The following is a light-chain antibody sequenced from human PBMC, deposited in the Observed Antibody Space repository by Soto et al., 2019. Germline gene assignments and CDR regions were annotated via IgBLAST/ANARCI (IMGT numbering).Light chain of an antibody. Sequence: DIQMTQSPSTLSASVGDRVIITCRASQNISRWLAWFQQKSGKAPNLLIYDASSLESGVPSRFSGSGSGTEFTLTISSLQTDDFATYYCQQYNSYSPFTFGQGTRVEIK. J-gene: IGKJ5*01. CDR2: DAS. CDR1: QNISRW. CDR3: QQYNSYSPFT. V-gene: IGKV1-5*01.